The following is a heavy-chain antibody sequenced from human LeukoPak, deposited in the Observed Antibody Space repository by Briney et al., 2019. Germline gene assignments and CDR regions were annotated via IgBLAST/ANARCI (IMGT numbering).Heavy chain of an antibody. D-gene: IGHD1-20*01. V-gene: IGHV4-39*01. Sequence: PSETLSLTCTVSGGSISSSSYYWGWIRQPPGKGLEWVGSIYYSGSTYYNPSLKSRVTISVDTSKNQFSLKLSSVTAADTAVYYCARLAPITGTTGWFDPWGQGTLVTVSS. J-gene: IGHJ5*02. CDR1: GGSISSSSYY. CDR3: ARLAPITGTTGWFDP. CDR2: IYYSGST.